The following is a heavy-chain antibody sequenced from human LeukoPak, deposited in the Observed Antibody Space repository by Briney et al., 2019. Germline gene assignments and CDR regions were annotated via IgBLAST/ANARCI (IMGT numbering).Heavy chain of an antibody. CDR1: GFTFSSYG. Sequence: PGGSLRLSCAASGFTFSSYGMHWVRQAPGKGLEWVAVIWYDGSKKYCADSVKGRFTISRDNSKNTLYLQMDSLRAEDTAVYYCGRDNIGSIDYWGQGTLVTVSS. D-gene: IGHD3-10*01. V-gene: IGHV3-33*01. J-gene: IGHJ4*02. CDR2: IWYDGSKK. CDR3: GRDNIGSIDY.